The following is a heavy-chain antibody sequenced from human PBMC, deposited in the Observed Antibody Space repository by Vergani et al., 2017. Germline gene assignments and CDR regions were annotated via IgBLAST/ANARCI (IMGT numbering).Heavy chain of an antibody. V-gene: IGHV4-39*01. J-gene: IGHJ4*02. CDR2: IYYSGNT. CDR3: ARQPEDDFWSGYYKD. CDR1: GGSISSAGYY. Sequence: QVQLPESGPGLVKPSQTLSLTCTVSGGSISSAGYYWSWIRQHPGKGLEWIGSIYYSGNTYYNPSLKSRVTISVDTSKNQFSLKLSSVTAADTAVYYCARQPEDDFWSGYYKDWGQGTLVTVSS. D-gene: IGHD3-3*01.